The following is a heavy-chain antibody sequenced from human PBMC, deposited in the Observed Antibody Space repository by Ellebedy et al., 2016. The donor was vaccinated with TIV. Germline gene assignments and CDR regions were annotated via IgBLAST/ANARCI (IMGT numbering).Heavy chain of an antibody. CDR3: AKGGRGYTSGSSGY. V-gene: IGHV3-7*03. CDR1: GFTFSSCG. J-gene: IGHJ4*02. CDR2: IKKDGSEK. Sequence: GESLKISCATSGFTFSSCGMEWVRQAPGKGLEWGANIKKDGSEKHYVDSVKGRFTISRDNSKNSLYLQMNSLRTEVTAFYYCAKGGRGYTSGSSGYWGQGTLVTVSS. D-gene: IGHD6-19*01.